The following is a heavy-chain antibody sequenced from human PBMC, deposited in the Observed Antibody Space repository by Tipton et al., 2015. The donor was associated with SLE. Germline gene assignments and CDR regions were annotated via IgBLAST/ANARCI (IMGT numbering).Heavy chain of an antibody. Sequence: TLSLTCTVSGVSINTFHWSWFRQPPGKGLEWIGYIDYRGSTNYNPSLKSRVILSVDTSNNQFSLRLSSVTAADTAVYYCARYDCWSGYFFDYWGQGTLVTVSS. CDR3: ARYDCWSGYFFDY. D-gene: IGHD3-3*01. CDR2: IDYRGST. CDR1: GVSINTFH. V-gene: IGHV4-59*08. J-gene: IGHJ4*02.